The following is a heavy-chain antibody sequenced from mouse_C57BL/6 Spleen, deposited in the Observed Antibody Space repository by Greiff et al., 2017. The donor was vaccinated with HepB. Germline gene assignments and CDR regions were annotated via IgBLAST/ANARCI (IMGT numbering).Heavy chain of an antibody. CDR1: GYSFTSYY. CDR3: ARRSSYWYFDV. CDR2: IYPGSGNT. D-gene: IGHD1-1*01. J-gene: IGHJ1*03. Sequence: QVQLQQSGPELVKPGASVKISCKASGYSFTSYYIHWVKQRPGQGLEWIGWIYPGSGNTKYNEKFKGKATLTADTSSSTAYMQLSSLTSEDSAVYYCARRSSYWYFDVWGTGTTVTVSS. V-gene: IGHV1-66*01.